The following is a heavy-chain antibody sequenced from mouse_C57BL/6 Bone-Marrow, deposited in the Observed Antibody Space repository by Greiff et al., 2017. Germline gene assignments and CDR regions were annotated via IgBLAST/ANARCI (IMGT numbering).Heavy chain of an antibody. Sequence: VQLQQPGAELVSPGSSVKLSCKASGYTFPSSWMHWVKQRPLQGLVWIGNIDPSDSEPHDNQKFTDKATLAVYKSSSTAYMQRSRVTAEDSAVYYSARGGFAYWGQGTLVSVSA. J-gene: IGHJ3*01. CDR1: GYTFPSSW. CDR3: ARGGFAY. CDR2: IDPSDSEP. V-gene: IGHV1-52*01.